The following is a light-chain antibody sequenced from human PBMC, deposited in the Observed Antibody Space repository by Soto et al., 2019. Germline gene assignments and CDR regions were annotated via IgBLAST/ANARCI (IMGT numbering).Light chain of an antibody. V-gene: IGKV3-15*01. CDR2: SAS. CDR1: QSISDT. J-gene: IGKJ1*01. Sequence: EIVMTQSPATLSVSPGGRATLSSRASQSISDTLAWYQQKPGQAPRLLIYSASRRATGFPARFSGSGSGTDLTLTISSLQSEDFAVYYCQQYDNWPWTFGQGTKVDIK. CDR3: QQYDNWPWT.